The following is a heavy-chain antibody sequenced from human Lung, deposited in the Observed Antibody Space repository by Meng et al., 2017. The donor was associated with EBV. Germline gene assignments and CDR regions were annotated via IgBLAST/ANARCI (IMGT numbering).Heavy chain of an antibody. CDR1: GGTFSSYA. Sequence: QVQLVQSGAEVKKPGSSVKVSCKASGGTFSSYAISWVRPAPGQGLEWMGGIIPILGIANYAQKFQGRVTITADKSTSTAYMELSSLRSEDTAVYYCAREIVVVPAALNWFDPWGQGTLVTVSS. CDR2: IIPILGIA. V-gene: IGHV1-69*10. J-gene: IGHJ5*02. D-gene: IGHD2-2*01. CDR3: AREIVVVPAALNWFDP.